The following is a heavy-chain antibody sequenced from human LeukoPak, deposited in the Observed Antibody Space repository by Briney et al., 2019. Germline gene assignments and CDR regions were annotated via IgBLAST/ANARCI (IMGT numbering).Heavy chain of an antibody. CDR3: ARESGVRFFFSPDY. CDR2: IYHSGST. Sequence: SETLSLTCTVSGYSISSGYYWGWIRQPPGKGLEWIGSIYHSGSTYYNPSLKSRVTISVDTSKNQFSLKLSSVTAADTAVYYCARESGVRFFFSPDYWGQGTLVTVSS. V-gene: IGHV4-38-2*02. J-gene: IGHJ4*02. CDR1: GYSISSGYY. D-gene: IGHD3-3*01.